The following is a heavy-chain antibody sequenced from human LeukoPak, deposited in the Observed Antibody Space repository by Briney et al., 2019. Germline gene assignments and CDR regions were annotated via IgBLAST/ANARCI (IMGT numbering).Heavy chain of an antibody. CDR2: IYGGGRT. D-gene: IGHD3-9*01. J-gene: IGHJ4*02. CDR1: GFTLSNYP. V-gene: IGHV3-53*01. Sequence: PGGSLRLSCAASGFTLSNYPMGWVRQAPGKGLEWVSVIYGGGRTNYADSVKGRFTISRDNSKNTLYLQMNSLRDEDTAVYYCARVLTGYYRYFDYWGQGTLVTVSS. CDR3: ARVLTGYYRYFDY.